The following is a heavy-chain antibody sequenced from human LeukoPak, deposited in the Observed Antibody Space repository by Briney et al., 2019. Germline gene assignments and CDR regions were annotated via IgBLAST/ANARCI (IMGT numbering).Heavy chain of an antibody. CDR1: GYTFTSYG. J-gene: IGHJ4*02. V-gene: IGHV1-18*01. D-gene: IGHD1-26*01. CDR3: ARDRGSYRPNDY. CDR2: ISAYNGNT. Sequence: ASVKVSCKASGYTFTSYGIRWVRQAPGQGLGWMGWISAYNGNTNYAQKLQGRVTMTTDTSTSTAYMELRSLRSDDTAVYYCARDRGSYRPNDYWGQGTLVSVSS.